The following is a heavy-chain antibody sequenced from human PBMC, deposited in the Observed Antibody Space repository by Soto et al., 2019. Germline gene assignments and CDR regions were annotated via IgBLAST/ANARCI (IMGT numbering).Heavy chain of an antibody. J-gene: IGHJ5*02. Sequence: SETLSLTCTVSGGSISSGDYYWTWIRQHPGKCLEWVGYIYYSGSTFYNPSLQSRVTMSIDTSKSQLSLDLKSVTAADTAMYYCARLIRDFYASRGLLRGWFDPWGQGTLVTVSS. CDR3: ARLIRDFYASRGLLRGWFDP. CDR2: IYYSGST. D-gene: IGHD3-22*01. CDR1: GGSISSGDYY. V-gene: IGHV4-31*03.